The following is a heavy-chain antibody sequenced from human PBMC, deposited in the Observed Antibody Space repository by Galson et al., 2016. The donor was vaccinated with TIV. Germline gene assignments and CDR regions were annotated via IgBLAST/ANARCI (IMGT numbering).Heavy chain of an antibody. J-gene: IGHJ4*02. CDR1: GFTFNSYA. CDR2: ISYDGRYT. Sequence: SLRLSCAASGFTFNSYAIYWVRQAPGKGLEWVAGISYDGRYTNDAATVKGRFTISRDKSKNTVYLQMNSRRAEDTCFYYCARDRSCYDFDYWGQGTLVTVSS. V-gene: IGHV3-30*04. D-gene: IGHD5-12*01. CDR3: ARDRSCYDFDY.